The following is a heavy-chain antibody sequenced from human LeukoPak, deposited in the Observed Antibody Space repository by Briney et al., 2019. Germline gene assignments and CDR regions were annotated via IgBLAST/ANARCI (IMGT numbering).Heavy chain of an antibody. CDR1: GGSVNSGNYY. CDR3: ARAPEVYDSTSYGGGWLDP. D-gene: IGHD3-22*01. CDR2: IYDSGST. V-gene: IGHV4-61*01. J-gene: IGHJ5*02. Sequence: SETLSLTCTVSGGSVNSGNYYWSWIRQPPGKGLEWIGYIYDSGSTKYNPSLKSRDTISEDTSKNQFSLKLRFVTAADTAVYYCARAPEVYDSTSYGGGWLDPWGQGIRVTVSS.